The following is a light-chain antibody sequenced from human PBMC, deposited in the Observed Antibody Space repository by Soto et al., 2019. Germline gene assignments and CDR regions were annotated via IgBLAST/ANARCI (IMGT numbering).Light chain of an antibody. CDR1: SGHSDYT. V-gene: IGLV4-60*02. J-gene: IGLJ3*02. Sequence: QPVLTQSSSASASLGSSVKLTCTLSSGHSDYTIAWHQQHPGKAPRYLMKLENTGTYNKGSGIPDRFSGSSSGPDRYLTISNLQFDDEADYYCETWNSNTWVIGAGTKVT. CDR3: ETWNSNTWV. CDR2: LENTGTY.